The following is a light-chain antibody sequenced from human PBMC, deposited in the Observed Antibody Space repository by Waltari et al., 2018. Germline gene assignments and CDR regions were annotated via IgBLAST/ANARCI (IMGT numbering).Light chain of an antibody. J-gene: IGKJ2*01. CDR3: QQYNTGVT. Sequence: EIVMTQSPATLSVSPGERATLSCRASQSVSSNLAWYQQKPGQATRLLIYGASTRATGIPARFSGSGSGTEFTLTISSLQSEDFAVYYCQQYNTGVTFGQGTKLEIK. V-gene: IGKV3-15*01. CDR1: QSVSSN. CDR2: GAS.